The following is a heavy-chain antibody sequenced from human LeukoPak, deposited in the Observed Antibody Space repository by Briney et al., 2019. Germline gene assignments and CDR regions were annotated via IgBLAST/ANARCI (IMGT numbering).Heavy chain of an antibody. CDR2: IYPGDSDT. CDR3: ARLAAAGPTYDRY. D-gene: IGHD6-13*01. J-gene: IGHJ4*02. Sequence: GESLKFSCTGAGYSFTSYWIGWVRQMPGKGLEWIGIIYPGDSDTRYSPSFQGQVTISADKSISTAYLQWSSLKASDTAMYYCARLAAAGPTYDRYWGQGTLVTVSS. V-gene: IGHV5-51*01. CDR1: GYSFTSYW.